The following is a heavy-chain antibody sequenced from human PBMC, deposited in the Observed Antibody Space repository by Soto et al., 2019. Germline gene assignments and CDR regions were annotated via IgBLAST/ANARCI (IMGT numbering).Heavy chain of an antibody. CDR3: ARDGTQLDYGHYSYCGMDV. CDR1: GGSISSSNW. D-gene: IGHD4-17*01. Sequence: QVQLQESGPGLVKPSGTLSLTCAVSGGSISSSNWWSWVRQPPGKGLEWIGEIYHSGSTNYNPSRMIRVTVSVDQSKNQFSLKLSSVTAADTAVYYCARDGTQLDYGHYSYCGMDVWGQGTTVTVSS. V-gene: IGHV4-4*02. J-gene: IGHJ6*02. CDR2: IYHSGST.